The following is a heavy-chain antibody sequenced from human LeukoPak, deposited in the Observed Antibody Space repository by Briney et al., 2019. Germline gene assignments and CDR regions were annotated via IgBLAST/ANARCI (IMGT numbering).Heavy chain of an antibody. CDR2: IYPGDSDT. CDR1: GYSFTNFW. J-gene: IGHJ4*02. Sequence: GESLKISCEGSGYSFTNFWIGWVRQMPGKGLEWMGIIYPGDSDTRYSPSSQGQVTISADKSISTTYLQWSSLKASDTAIYYCARRQGFDSWGQGTLVTVSS. CDR3: ARRQGFDS. V-gene: IGHV5-51*01.